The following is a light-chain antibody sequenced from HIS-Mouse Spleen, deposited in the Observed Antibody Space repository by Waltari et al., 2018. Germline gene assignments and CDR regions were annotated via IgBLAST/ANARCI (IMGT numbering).Light chain of an antibody. Sequence: QSALTQPASVSGSPGQSITIPCTGTSREVGSYNLVPCYQQHPGKAPKLMIYEGSKRPSGVSNRFSGSKSGNTASLTISGLQAEDEADYYCCSYAGSSTFVVFGGGTKLTVL. J-gene: IGLJ2*01. CDR2: EGS. CDR3: CSYAGSSTFVV. CDR1: SREVGSYNL. V-gene: IGLV2-23*01.